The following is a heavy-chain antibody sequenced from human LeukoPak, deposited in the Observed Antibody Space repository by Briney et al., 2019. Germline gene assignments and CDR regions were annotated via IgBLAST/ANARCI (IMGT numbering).Heavy chain of an antibody. CDR1: GFTFSSYS. Sequence: PGGSLRLSCAASGFTFSSYSMNWVRQAPGKGLEWVSSISSSSSYIYYADSVKGRFTISRDNAKNSLYLQMNSLRAEDTAVYYCARDIVGAAQWDAFDIWGQGTMVTVSS. CDR2: ISSSSSYI. CDR3: ARDIVGAAQWDAFDI. J-gene: IGHJ3*02. D-gene: IGHD1-26*01. V-gene: IGHV3-21*01.